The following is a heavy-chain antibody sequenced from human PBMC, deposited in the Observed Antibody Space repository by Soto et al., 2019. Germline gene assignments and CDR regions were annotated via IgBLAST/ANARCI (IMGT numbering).Heavy chain of an antibody. V-gene: IGHV1-69*02. J-gene: IGHJ6*02. CDR2: IIPILGIA. CDR3: ARGPLSGGYSYGWGIYYYYGMDV. Sequence: SVKVSCKASGGTFSSYTISWVRQAPGQGLEWMGRIIPILGIANYAQKFQGRVTITADKSTSTAYMELSSLRSEDTAVYYCARGPLSGGYSYGWGIYYYYGMDVWGQGTTVTVSS. CDR1: GGTFSSYT. D-gene: IGHD5-18*01.